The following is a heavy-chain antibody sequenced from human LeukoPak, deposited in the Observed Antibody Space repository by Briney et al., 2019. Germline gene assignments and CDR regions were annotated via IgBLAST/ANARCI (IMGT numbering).Heavy chain of an antibody. Sequence: SETLSLTCAVYGGSFSGYYWSWVRQPPGKGLEWIGEINHSGSINYNPSLKSRVTISVDTSKNQFSLKLSSVTAADTAVYYCARGPHVVVVPAGRTLIVRWFDPWGQGTLVTVSS. CDR3: ARGPHVVVVPAGRTLIVRWFDP. D-gene: IGHD2-2*01. CDR1: GGSFSGYY. J-gene: IGHJ5*02. V-gene: IGHV4-34*01. CDR2: INHSGSI.